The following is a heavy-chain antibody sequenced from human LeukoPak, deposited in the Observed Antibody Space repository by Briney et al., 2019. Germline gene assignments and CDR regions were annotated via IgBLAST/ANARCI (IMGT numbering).Heavy chain of an antibody. D-gene: IGHD3-3*01. J-gene: IGHJ5*02. Sequence: SETLSLTCTVDSISTNGYYWGWIRQPPGKGLEWIGSIHYTGSTYYNPSLESRVTVSVDTSKNQFSLKLSSVTAADTAVYYCARDHGAVLRFLEWLSWFDPWGQGTLVTVSS. CDR3: ARDHGAVLRFLEWLSWFDP. CDR1: SISTNGYY. CDR2: IHYTGST. V-gene: IGHV4-39*07.